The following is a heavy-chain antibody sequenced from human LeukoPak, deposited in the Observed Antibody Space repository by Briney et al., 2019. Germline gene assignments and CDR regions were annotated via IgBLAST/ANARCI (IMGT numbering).Heavy chain of an antibody. CDR2: ISGSGGST. Sequence: GGPLRLSCAASGFTFSSYAMSWVRQAPGKGLEWVSAISGSGGSTYYADSVKGRFTISRDNSKNTLYLQMNSLRAEDTAVYYCAKGPEDIVVVPAAIGWGQGTLVTVSS. J-gene: IGHJ4*02. D-gene: IGHD2-2*01. V-gene: IGHV3-23*01. CDR1: GFTFSSYA. CDR3: AKGPEDIVVVPAAIG.